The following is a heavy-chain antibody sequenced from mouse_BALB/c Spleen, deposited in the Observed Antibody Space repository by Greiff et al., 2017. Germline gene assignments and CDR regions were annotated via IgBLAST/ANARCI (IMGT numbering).Heavy chain of an antibody. CDR1: GYSFTGYY. CDR2: INPYNGAT. Sequence: VQLKQSGPELVKPGASVKISCKASGYSFTGYYMHWVKQSHVKSLEWIGRINPYNGATSYNQNFKDKASLTVDKSSSTAYMELHSLTSEDSAVYYCARRQYGNYDAMDYWGQGTSVTVSS. D-gene: IGHD2-10*02. CDR3: ARRQYGNYDAMDY. J-gene: IGHJ4*01. V-gene: IGHV1-31*01.